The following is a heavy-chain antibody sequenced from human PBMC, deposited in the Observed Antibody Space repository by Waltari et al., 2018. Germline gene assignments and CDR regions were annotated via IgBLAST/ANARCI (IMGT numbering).Heavy chain of an antibody. CDR1: GFTFSNAW. V-gene: IGHV3-15*01. J-gene: IGHJ4*02. Sequence: EVQLVESGGGLVKPGGSIRLSCAASGFTFSNAWMSWVRQAPGKGLEWVGRIKSKTDGGTTDYAAPVKGRFTISRDDSKNTLYLQMNSLKTEDTAVYYCTTASSGYYYGDYWGQGTLVTVSS. CDR3: TTASSGYYYGDY. D-gene: IGHD3-22*01. CDR2: IKSKTDGGTT.